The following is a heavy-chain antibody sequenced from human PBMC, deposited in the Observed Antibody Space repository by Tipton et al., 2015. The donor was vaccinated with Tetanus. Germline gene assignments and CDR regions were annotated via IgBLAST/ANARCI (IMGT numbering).Heavy chain of an antibody. V-gene: IGHV4-34*01. CDR1: GGSFSGYY. J-gene: IGHJ4*02. D-gene: IGHD3-3*01. CDR2: IDHSGST. CDR3: ARHQSGYFTPFDY. Sequence: TLSLTCAVFGGSFSGYYWNWIRQPPGKGLEWIGQIDHSGSTSYNPSLKSRVTISVDTSKNQFSLNLSSVAAADTGVYYCARHQSGYFTPFDYWGQGNLVTVSS.